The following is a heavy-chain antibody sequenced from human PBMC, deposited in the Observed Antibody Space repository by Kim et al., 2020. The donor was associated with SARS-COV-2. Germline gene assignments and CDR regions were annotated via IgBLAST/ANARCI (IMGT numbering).Heavy chain of an antibody. CDR1: GFTFSSYA. D-gene: IGHD2-2*01. Sequence: GGSLRLSCAASGFTFSSYAMHWVRQAPGKGLEWVAVISYDGSNKYYADSVKGRFTISRDNSKNTLYLQMNSLRAEDTAVYYCARAPYQLLKKAAYYYYGMDVWGQGTTVTVSS. CDR2: ISYDGSNK. J-gene: IGHJ6*02. V-gene: IGHV3-30-3*01. CDR3: ARAPYQLLKKAAYYYYGMDV.